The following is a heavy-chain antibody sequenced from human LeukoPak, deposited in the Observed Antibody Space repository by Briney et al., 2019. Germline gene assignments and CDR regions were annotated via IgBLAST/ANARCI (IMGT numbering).Heavy chain of an antibody. V-gene: IGHV4-59*01. CDR2: IYDSGST. J-gene: IGHJ6*02. CDR3: AKGGSTNFYYGDV. Sequence: SETLSLTCSVSGVSMTNLYWTWIRQPPGKGLEWIGDIYDSGSTRYNTSLESRVTISVDTSKNQFSLKLSSVTAADTAVYYCAKGGSTNFYYGDVWGQGTTVTVSS. CDR1: GVSMTNLY. D-gene: IGHD2/OR15-2a*01.